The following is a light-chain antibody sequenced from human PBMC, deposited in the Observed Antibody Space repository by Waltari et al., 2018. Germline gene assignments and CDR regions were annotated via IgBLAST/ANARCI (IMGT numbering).Light chain of an antibody. Sequence: QSVLTLPPSVSGAPGQRVTMSCTGSSSNIGAGYDVHWYQQLPGTAPKLRIHGNTNRPSGVPDRFSGSKSGTSASLAITGLQAEDEADYYCQSYDGSLSGSKVFGTGTKVTIL. CDR3: QSYDGSLSGSKV. CDR2: GNT. V-gene: IGLV1-40*01. J-gene: IGLJ1*01. CDR1: SSNIGAGYD.